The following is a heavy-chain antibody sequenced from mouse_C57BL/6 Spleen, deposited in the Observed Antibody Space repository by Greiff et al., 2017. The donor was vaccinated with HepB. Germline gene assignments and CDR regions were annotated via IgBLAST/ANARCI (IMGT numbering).Heavy chain of an antibody. J-gene: IGHJ4*01. CDR1: GYTFTSYW. D-gene: IGHD2-12*01. CDR3: ARPYYSPYYAMDY. V-gene: IGHV1-55*01. Sequence: QVQLQQPGAELVKPGASVKMSCKASGYTFTSYWITWVKQRPGQGLEWIGDIYPGSGSTNYNEKFKSKATLTVDTSSSTAYMQLSSLTSEDSAVYYCARPYYSPYYAMDYWGQGTSVTVSS. CDR2: IYPGSGST.